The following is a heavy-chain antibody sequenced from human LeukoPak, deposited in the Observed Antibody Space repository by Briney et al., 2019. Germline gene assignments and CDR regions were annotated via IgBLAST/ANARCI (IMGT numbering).Heavy chain of an antibody. V-gene: IGHV4-34*01. CDR1: GGSFSGYY. CDR3: ARVPRSFFMGSGWSRAGH. CDR2: INHSGST. Sequence: SETLSLTCAVYGGSFSGYYWSWIRQPPGKGLEWIGEINHSGSTNYNPSLKSRVTISVDTSKNQFSLKLSSVTAADTAVYYCARVPRSFFMGSGWSRAGHWGQGTLVTVSS. J-gene: IGHJ4*02. D-gene: IGHD6-13*01.